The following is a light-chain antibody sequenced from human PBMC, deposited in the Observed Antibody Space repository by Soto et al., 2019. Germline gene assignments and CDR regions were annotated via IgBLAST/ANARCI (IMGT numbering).Light chain of an antibody. CDR1: QSISSW. V-gene: IGKV1-5*03. CDR3: QHYSSVWA. CDR2: EES. J-gene: IGKJ1*01. Sequence: DIQMTQYTSTLSASVGDRATSTGRASQSISSWLAWYQQKPGKSPKLLIYEESSLESGVPSRFSGSGSGTEFTLTISSLQPDDFATYYCQHYSSVWAFGQGTKVEIK.